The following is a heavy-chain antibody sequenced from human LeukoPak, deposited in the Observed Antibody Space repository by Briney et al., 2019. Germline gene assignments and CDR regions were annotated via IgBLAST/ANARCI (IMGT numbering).Heavy chain of an antibody. CDR2: IYLADSDI. Sequence: GESLKISCKGSGYSINNYWIGWVRQMPGKGLEWMGIIYLADSDIRYSPSFQGQVTISADKSISTAYLQWSSLKASDTAMYYCARQEYCSGGSCYTWFHPWGQGTLVTVSS. CDR1: GYSINNYW. CDR3: ARQEYCSGGSCYTWFHP. V-gene: IGHV5-51*01. D-gene: IGHD2-15*01. J-gene: IGHJ5*02.